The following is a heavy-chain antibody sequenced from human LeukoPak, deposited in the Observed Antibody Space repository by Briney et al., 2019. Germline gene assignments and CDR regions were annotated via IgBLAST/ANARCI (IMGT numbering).Heavy chain of an antibody. J-gene: IGHJ4*02. CDR2: IYYSGST. V-gene: IGHV4-38-2*01. Sequence: PSETLSLTCAVSGYSISSGYYWGWIRQPPGKGLEWIGSIYYSGSTYYNPSLKSRVTISADTSKNQFSLKLSSVTAADTAVYYCARLEQLWSQIDYWGQGTLVTVSS. D-gene: IGHD5-18*01. CDR3: ARLEQLWSQIDY. CDR1: GYSISSGYY.